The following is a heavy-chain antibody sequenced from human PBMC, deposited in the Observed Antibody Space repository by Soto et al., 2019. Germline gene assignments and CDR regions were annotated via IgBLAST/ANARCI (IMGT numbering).Heavy chain of an antibody. CDR3: ARDPGGGMQQLVRGLAFDI. CDR2: IYHSGST. CDR1: GGSISSSNW. D-gene: IGHD6-13*01. V-gene: IGHV4-4*02. Sequence: QVQLQESGPGLVKPSGTLSLTCAVSGGSISSSNWWSWVRQPPGKGLEWIGEIYHSGSTNYNPSLKSRVTISVDKSKNQFSLKVSSVTAADTAVYYCARDPGGGMQQLVRGLAFDIWGQGTMVTVSS. J-gene: IGHJ3*02.